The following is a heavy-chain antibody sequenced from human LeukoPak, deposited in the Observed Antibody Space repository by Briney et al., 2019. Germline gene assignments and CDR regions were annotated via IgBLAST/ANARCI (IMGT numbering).Heavy chain of an antibody. CDR2: ISSDGSNK. CDR1: GFIFSSYA. CDR3: DPHDSSSHF. D-gene: IGHD6-6*01. V-gene: IGHV3-30*09. Sequence: GGSLRLSCAASGFIFSSYAMPWVRQAPGKGLAWVAFISSDGSNKYCEDSVKGRFAISRDNSKNTLHLQMNSLRDEDTAVYYCDPHDSSSHFWGQGTLVTVSS. J-gene: IGHJ4*02.